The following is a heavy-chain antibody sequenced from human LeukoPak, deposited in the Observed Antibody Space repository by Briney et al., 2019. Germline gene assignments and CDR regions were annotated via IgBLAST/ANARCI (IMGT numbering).Heavy chain of an antibody. D-gene: IGHD4-4*01. Sequence: GGSLRLSCEASGFTFSGYSMNWVRQAPGKGLEWVSYISESSSHTYNADSVKGRFTISRDNAKNSLYLQMNSLRVGDTGIYYCARDRAVKARIGGMDVWGQGTTVIVSS. J-gene: IGHJ6*02. CDR3: ARDRAVKARIGGMDV. CDR2: ISESSSHT. CDR1: GFTFSGYS. V-gene: IGHV3-21*06.